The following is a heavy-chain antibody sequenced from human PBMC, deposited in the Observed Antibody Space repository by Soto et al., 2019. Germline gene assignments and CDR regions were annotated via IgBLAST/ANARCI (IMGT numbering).Heavy chain of an antibody. V-gene: IGHV4-39*02. J-gene: IGHJ6*02. CDR2: IYYSGST. Sequence: SETPSLTCTVSGGSISSSSYYWGWIRQPPGKGLEWIGSIYYSGSTYYNPSLKSRITISVDTSKNQFSLKLSSVTAADTAVYYCAREDFGVVINYYYYGMDVWGQGTTVTVSS. CDR1: GGSISSSSYY. CDR3: AREDFGVVINYYYYGMDV. D-gene: IGHD3-3*01.